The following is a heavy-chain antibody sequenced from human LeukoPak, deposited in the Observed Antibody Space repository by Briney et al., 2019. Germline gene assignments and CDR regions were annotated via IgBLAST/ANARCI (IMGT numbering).Heavy chain of an antibody. D-gene: IGHD5-12*01. Sequence: GGSLRLSCAASGFTFSSNAMSWVRQAPGKGLEWVSAISGSGGSTYYADSVKGRFTISRDNSKNTLYLHMNSLRVEDTAVYYCAKDQGYSGYDPLDYWGQGTLVTVSS. CDR1: GFTFSSNA. CDR3: AKDQGYSGYDPLDY. J-gene: IGHJ4*02. CDR2: ISGSGGST. V-gene: IGHV3-23*01.